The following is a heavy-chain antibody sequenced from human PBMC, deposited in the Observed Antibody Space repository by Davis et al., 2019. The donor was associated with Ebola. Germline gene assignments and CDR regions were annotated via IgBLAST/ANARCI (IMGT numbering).Heavy chain of an antibody. V-gene: IGHV3-30-3*01. CDR2: ISADGNYK. Sequence: GGSLRLSCTASGFSFITYALHWVRQAPGRGLEWVTLISADGNYKYYSDSAKGRFTISRDNSRNTLYLQMNSLRPEDTALCYCVTDRLWSVGYSEYFQHWGRGTLVTVSS. D-gene: IGHD3-3*01. J-gene: IGHJ1*01. CDR3: VTDRLWSVGYSEYFQH. CDR1: GFSFITYA.